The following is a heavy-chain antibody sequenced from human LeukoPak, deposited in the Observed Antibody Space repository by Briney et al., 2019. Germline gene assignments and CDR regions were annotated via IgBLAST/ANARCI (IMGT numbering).Heavy chain of an antibody. CDR2: IRYHGSDK. Sequence: GSLRLSCTASAFTFRRYGMHWVRQAPGKGLDWVAFIRYHGSDKYYADSVKGRFTISRDNSKNTLYLQMNSLRAEDTAVYYCAKKWSGDYDSSGVNDAFDVWGQGTMVTVSS. J-gene: IGHJ3*01. V-gene: IGHV3-30*02. D-gene: IGHD3-22*01. CDR1: AFTFRRYG. CDR3: AKKWSGDYDSSGVNDAFDV.